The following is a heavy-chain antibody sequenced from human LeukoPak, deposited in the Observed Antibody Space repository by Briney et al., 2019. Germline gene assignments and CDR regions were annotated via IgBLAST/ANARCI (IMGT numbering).Heavy chain of an antibody. Sequence: SETLSLTCTVSGGTISSYYWSWIRQPPGKGLEWIGYIYYSGRTNYNPSLKSRVTISVDTSKNQFSLKLSSVTAADTAVYYCAGGADTDYFDYWGQGTLVTVSS. D-gene: IGHD2-21*01. CDR2: IYYSGRT. V-gene: IGHV4-59*01. J-gene: IGHJ4*02. CDR1: GGTISSYY. CDR3: AGGADTDYFDY.